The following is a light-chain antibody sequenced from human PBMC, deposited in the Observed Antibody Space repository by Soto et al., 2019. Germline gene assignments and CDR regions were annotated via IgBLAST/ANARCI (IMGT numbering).Light chain of an antibody. CDR1: SSDVGGYKY. J-gene: IGLJ2*01. V-gene: IGLV2-14*01. Sequence: QSVLTQPASVSGSPGQSITISCTGTSSDVGGYKYVSWYQQHPGKAPKLMIYDVNNRPSGVSNRFSGSKSGNTASLTISGLQAEDEADYYCSSYTISSTLVVFGGGTKLTVL. CDR2: DVN. CDR3: SSYTISSTLVV.